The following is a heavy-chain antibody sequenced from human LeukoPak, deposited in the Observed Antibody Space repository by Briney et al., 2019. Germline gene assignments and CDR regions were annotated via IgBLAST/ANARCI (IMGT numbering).Heavy chain of an antibody. CDR1: GFTFSSYA. CDR3: AKDITVAGTFPDAFDI. V-gene: IGHV3-23*01. CDR2: ISGSGGST. D-gene: IGHD6-19*01. J-gene: IGHJ3*02. Sequence: PGGSLRLSCAASGFTFSSYAMSWVRQAPGKGLEWVSAISGSGGSTYYADSVKGRFTISRDNSKNTLYLQMNSLRAEDTAVYYCAKDITVAGTFPDAFDIWGQGTMVTVSS.